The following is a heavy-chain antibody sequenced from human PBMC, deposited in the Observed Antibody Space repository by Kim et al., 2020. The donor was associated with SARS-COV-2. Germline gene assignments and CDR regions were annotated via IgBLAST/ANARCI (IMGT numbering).Heavy chain of an antibody. CDR2: ISYDGSNK. Sequence: GGSLRLSCAASGFTFSSYGMHWVRQAPGKGLEWVAVISYDGSNKYYADSVKGRFTISRDNSKNTLYLQMNSLRAEDTAVYYCAKDRDGYNALDYWGQGTLVTVSS. CDR1: GFTFSSYG. CDR3: AKDRDGYNALDY. J-gene: IGHJ4*02. D-gene: IGHD5-12*01. V-gene: IGHV3-30*18.